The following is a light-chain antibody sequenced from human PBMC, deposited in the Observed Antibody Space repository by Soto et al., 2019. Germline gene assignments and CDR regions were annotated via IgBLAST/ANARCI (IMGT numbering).Light chain of an antibody. V-gene: IGKV3-20*01. CDR2: GAS. Sequence: ESVLTQSPGTLSLSPGERATLSCRASQRVTNDYLAWYQQKPGQAPRILIYGASNRPAGVPERFIGGGSGTDFTLTIDRLEPEDFAVYYCQQYGRFYVYSFGQGTRLEI. J-gene: IGKJ2*03. CDR1: QRVTNDY. CDR3: QQYGRFYVYS.